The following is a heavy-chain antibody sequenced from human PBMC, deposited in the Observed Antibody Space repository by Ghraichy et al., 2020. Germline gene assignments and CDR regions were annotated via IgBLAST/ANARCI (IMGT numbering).Heavy chain of an antibody. Sequence: GGSLRLSCAASGFTFSSYGMHWVRQAPGKGLEWVAFIRYDGSNKYYADSVKGRFTISRDNFKNTLYLQMNSLRAEDTAVYYCAKDRGGYCSSTSCRSVYYFDYWGQGTLVTVSS. CDR3: AKDRGGYCSSTSCRSVYYFDY. D-gene: IGHD2-2*01. CDR2: IRYDGSNK. J-gene: IGHJ4*02. V-gene: IGHV3-30*02. CDR1: GFTFSSYG.